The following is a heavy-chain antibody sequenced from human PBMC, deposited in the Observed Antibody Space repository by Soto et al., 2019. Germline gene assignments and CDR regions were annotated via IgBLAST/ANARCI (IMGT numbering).Heavy chain of an antibody. V-gene: IGHV3-23*01. CDR2: ISGSGGST. Sequence: GGSLRLSCAASGFTFSSYAMSWVRQAPGKGLEWVSAISGSGGSTYYADSVKGRFTISRDNSKNTLYLQMNSLRAEDTAVYYCAKDGYKYYYDSSGYYGYYFDYWGQGTLVTVSS. CDR3: AKDGYKYYYDSSGYYGYYFDY. D-gene: IGHD3-22*01. CDR1: GFTFSSYA. J-gene: IGHJ4*02.